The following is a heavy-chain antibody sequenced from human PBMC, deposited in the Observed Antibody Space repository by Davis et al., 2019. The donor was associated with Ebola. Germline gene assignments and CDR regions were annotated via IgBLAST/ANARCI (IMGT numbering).Heavy chain of an antibody. D-gene: IGHD6-6*01. CDR1: GGTFSSYA. CDR3: AKAHRSSSAADGFDI. Sequence: SVKVSCKASGGTFSSYAVSWVRQAPGQGLEWMGGIIPILGISNYARKFKGRVTITADKSINTTYLELSSLRSEDTAVYYCAKAHRSSSAADGFDIWGQGTMVTVSS. J-gene: IGHJ3*02. CDR2: IIPILGIS. V-gene: IGHV1-69*10.